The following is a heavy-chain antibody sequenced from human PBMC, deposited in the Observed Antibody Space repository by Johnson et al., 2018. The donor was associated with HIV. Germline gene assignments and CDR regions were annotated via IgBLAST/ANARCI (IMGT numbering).Heavy chain of an antibody. V-gene: IGHV3-30-3*01. CDR3: AGGCVGSTLSAFDI. D-gene: IGHD1-26*01. Sequence: QMQLVESGGGVVQPGRSLRLSCAASGFTFSSYAMHWVRQAPGKGLEWVAVITYDGSNKDYADSVKGRFTISRDNAKNTLYLQMNSLSAEETAVYYCAGGCVGSTLSAFDIWGQGTMVTVSS. CDR2: ITYDGSNK. J-gene: IGHJ3*02. CDR1: GFTFSSYA.